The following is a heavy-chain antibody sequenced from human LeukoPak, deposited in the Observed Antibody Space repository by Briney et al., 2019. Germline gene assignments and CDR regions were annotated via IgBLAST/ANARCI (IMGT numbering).Heavy chain of an antibody. V-gene: IGHV3-15*01. CDR1: GFTFSNAW. D-gene: IGHD1-26*01. J-gene: IGHJ6*02. CDR3: TRTSGGLVVGATTSYYYYGMDV. Sequence: GGSLRLSCAASGFTFSNAWMSWVRQAPGKGLEWVGRIKSKTDGGTTDYAAPVKGRFTISRDDSKNTLYLQMNSLKTEDTALYYSTRTSGGLVVGATTSYYYYGMDVWGQGTTVTVSS. CDR2: IKSKTDGGTT.